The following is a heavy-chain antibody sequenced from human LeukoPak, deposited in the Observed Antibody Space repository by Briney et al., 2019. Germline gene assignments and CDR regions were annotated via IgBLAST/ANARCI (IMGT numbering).Heavy chain of an antibody. D-gene: IGHD3-3*01. J-gene: IGHJ4*02. V-gene: IGHV4-59*01. CDR3: ARVPREYYDFWSGYYTGMPDY. CDR1: GGSISSYY. Sequence: SETLSLTCTVSGGSISSYYWSWIRQPPGKGLEWIGYIYYSGSTNYNPSLKSRVTISVDTSKNQFSLKLSSVTAADTAVYYCARVPREYYDFWSGYYTGMPDYWGQGTLVTVSS. CDR2: IYYSGST.